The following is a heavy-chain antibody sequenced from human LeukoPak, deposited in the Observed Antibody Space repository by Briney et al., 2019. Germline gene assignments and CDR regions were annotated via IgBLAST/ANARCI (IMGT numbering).Heavy chain of an antibody. V-gene: IGHV4-59*08. D-gene: IGHD3-9*01. CDR1: GASISSYY. CDR2: TSFSGST. J-gene: IGHJ6*03. Sequence: SETLSLTCTVSGASISSYYWTWIRQPPGKGLEWIGFTSFSGSTNYNPFLRSRVTISLDTSRNQFSLTLNAMTAADTAVYYCARRNYDILTGFYGGGTYNYYYTDVWGKGTTVIVSS. CDR3: ARRNYDILTGFYGGGTYNYYYTDV.